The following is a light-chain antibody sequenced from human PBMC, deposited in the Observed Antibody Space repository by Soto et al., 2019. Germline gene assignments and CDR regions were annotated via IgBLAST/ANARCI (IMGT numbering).Light chain of an antibody. Sequence: QSALTQPASVSGSPGQLITISCTGTSSDVGGYNYVSWYQQHPGKAPKLMIYDVSNRPSGVSNRFSGSKSGNTASLTISGIQAEEAADYYCTSYTSSSTVVFGGGTKVTVL. CDR1: SSDVGGYNY. CDR2: DVS. J-gene: IGLJ2*01. V-gene: IGLV2-14*01. CDR3: TSYTSSSTVV.